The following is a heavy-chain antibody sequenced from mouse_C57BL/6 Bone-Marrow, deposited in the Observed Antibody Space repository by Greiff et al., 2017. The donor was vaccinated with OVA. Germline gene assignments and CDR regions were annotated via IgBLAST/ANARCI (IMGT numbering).Heavy chain of an antibody. CDR3: AKEGTAQAKGFDY. J-gene: IGHJ2*01. Sequence: QVQLKESGPGLVQPSQSLSITCTVSGFSLTSYGVHWVRQPPGKGLEWLGVIWSGGSTDYNAAFISRLSISKDNSKSQVFFKMNSLQADDTAIYYCAKEGTAQAKGFDYWGQGTTLTVSS. CDR2: IWSGGST. CDR1: GFSLTSYG. V-gene: IGHV2-4*01. D-gene: IGHD3-1*01.